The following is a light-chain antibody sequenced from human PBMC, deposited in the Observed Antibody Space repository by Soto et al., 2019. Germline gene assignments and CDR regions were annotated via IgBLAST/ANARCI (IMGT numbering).Light chain of an antibody. CDR1: QSVSSY. CDR3: QQSFSTLWT. J-gene: IGKJ1*01. V-gene: IGKV3-15*01. CDR2: GAS. Sequence: EIVMTQSPATLSVSPGERATLSCRASQSVSSYLAWYQQKPGQAPRLLISGASTRATGLPARFSGSGSGTEFTLTISSLQSEDFATYYCQQSFSTLWTFGQGTKVEIK.